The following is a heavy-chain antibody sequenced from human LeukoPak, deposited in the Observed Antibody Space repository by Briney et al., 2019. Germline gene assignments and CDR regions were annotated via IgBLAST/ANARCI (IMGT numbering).Heavy chain of an antibody. CDR3: ERDENYYDSSGYCPAEYFQH. D-gene: IGHD3-22*01. CDR2: IYYSGRT. V-gene: IGHV4-59*01. J-gene: IGHJ1*01. CDR1: GGTISSYY. Sequence: PSETLSLTCTVSGGTISSYYWSWLRQPPGKGLEWLGYIYYSGRTSYNPSLESRVTISVDTYKNHVFLTLSSVSAADTAVYYCERDENYYDSSGYCPAEYFQHWGQGTLVTVSS.